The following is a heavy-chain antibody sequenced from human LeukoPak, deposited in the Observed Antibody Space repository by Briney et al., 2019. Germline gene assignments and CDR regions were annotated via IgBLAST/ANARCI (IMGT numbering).Heavy chain of an antibody. CDR3: ASGDSSGYYLSSFDY. J-gene: IGHJ4*02. V-gene: IGHV4-4*07. D-gene: IGHD3-22*01. Sequence: SETLSLTCTVSGGSISSYYWSWIRQPAGKGLEWIGRIYTSGSTNYNPSLKSRVTMSVDTSKNQFSLKLSSVTAADTAVYYCASGDSSGYYLSSFDYWGQGTLVAVSS. CDR1: GGSISSYY. CDR2: IYTSGST.